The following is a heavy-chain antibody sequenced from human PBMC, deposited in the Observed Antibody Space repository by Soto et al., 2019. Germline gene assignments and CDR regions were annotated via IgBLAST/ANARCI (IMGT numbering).Heavy chain of an antibody. CDR1: EFTFSTYP. D-gene: IGHD6-6*01. CDR3: VKPWVPSITSRHPSFDY. V-gene: IGHV3-23*01. J-gene: IGHJ4*02. CDR2: MSDSGYIT. Sequence: WESLRLSCAASEFTFSTYPMSWVRHAPGRRLQWVATMSDSGYITYYADSVKRRFTISSDNSRNTLYLQLNNLRAEDTALYSCVKPWVPSITSRHPSFDYWGRGTLVTVSS.